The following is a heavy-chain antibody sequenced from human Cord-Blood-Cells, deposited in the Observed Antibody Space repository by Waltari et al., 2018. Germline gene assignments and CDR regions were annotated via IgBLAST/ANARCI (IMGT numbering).Heavy chain of an antibody. Sequence: QITLKESGPTLVKPTQTLTLTCTFSGFSLSTSGVGVGWIRQPPGKALEWLALIYWDDDKRYSPSLKSRLTITKDASKNQVVRTMTNMDPVDTATYYCAHRRYSSKYSRSYLSYYFDYWGQGTLVTVSS. J-gene: IGHJ4*02. D-gene: IGHD1-26*01. CDR1: GFSLSTSGVG. CDR3: AHRRYSSKYSRSYLSYYFDY. CDR2: IYWDDDK. V-gene: IGHV2-5*02.